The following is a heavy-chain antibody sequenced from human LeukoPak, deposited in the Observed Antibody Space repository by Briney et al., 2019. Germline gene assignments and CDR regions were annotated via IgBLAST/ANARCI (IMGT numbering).Heavy chain of an antibody. D-gene: IGHD5-24*01. V-gene: IGHV3-23*01. CDR3: AKDHEMASMKKGY. J-gene: IGHJ4*02. CDR1: GFTFSSYA. CDR2: VSGSGDST. Sequence: AGGSLRLSCAASGFTFSSYAMSWVRQAPGQGLEWVSGVSGSGDSTYYADSVKGRFTISRDNSKNTLYLQMNSLRAEDTAVYYCAKDHEMASMKKGYWGQGTLVTVS.